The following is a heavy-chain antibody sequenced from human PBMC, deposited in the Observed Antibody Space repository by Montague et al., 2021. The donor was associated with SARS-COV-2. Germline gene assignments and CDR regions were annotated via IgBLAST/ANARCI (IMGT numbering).Heavy chain of an antibody. V-gene: IGHV4-39*01. D-gene: IGHD1-1*01. Sequence: SETLSLTCTVSGDSINSSSYNWGWIRQPPGKGLEWIGSVHYNGRTYYSPSLKSRVTIYVDTSKNQISLRLSSVTAADTAVYYSTRHVHMTWPEPSPGFDYWGQGTLVTVSS. CDR3: TRHVHMTWPEPSPGFDY. CDR1: GDSINSSSYN. CDR2: VHYNGRT. J-gene: IGHJ4*02.